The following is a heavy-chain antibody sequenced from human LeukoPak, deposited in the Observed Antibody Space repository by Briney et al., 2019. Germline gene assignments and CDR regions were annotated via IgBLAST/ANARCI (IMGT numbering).Heavy chain of an antibody. CDR1: GNSISSTGYY. V-gene: IGHV4-39*01. J-gene: IGHJ5*02. Sequence: SETLSPTCTVSGNSISSTGYYWGWLRQPPGKGLECIGTIYYNGGTYYNPSLKRRVTISVDTSKNQFSLKLTSVTAADTAVYYCAGDTCNYWFDPWGQGTLVTVSS. CDR3: AGDTCNYWFDP. D-gene: IGHD1-1*01. CDR2: IYYNGGT.